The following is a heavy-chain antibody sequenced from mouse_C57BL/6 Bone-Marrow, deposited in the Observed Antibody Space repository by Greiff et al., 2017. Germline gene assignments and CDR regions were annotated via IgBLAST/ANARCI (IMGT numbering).Heavy chain of an antibody. J-gene: IGHJ2*01. Sequence: EVKLMESEGGLVQPGSSMKLSCTASGFTFSDYYMAWVRQVPEKGLEWVANINYDGSSTYYLDSLKSRFIISRDNAKNILYLQMSSLKSEDTATYYCARALYDGYLFDYWGQGTTLTVSS. D-gene: IGHD2-3*01. CDR3: ARALYDGYLFDY. V-gene: IGHV5-16*01. CDR2: INYDGSST. CDR1: GFTFSDYY.